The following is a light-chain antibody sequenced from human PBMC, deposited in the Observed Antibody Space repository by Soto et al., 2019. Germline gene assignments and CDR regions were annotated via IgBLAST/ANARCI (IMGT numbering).Light chain of an antibody. CDR3: QKYKSVPWT. CDR2: AAS. Sequence: DIQMTQSPSSLSASVGDRVTITCRASQGINSYLAWYQQKPGKVPKLLIYAASTLQSGVPSRFSGSGSGTDFTLTISSLQPDDVETYYCQKYKSVPWTFGQGTKVEIK. CDR1: QGINSY. J-gene: IGKJ1*01. V-gene: IGKV1-27*01.